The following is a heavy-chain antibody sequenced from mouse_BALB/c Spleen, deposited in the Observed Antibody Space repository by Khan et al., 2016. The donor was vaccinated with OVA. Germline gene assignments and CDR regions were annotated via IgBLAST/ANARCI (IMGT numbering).Heavy chain of an antibody. CDR2: ISSGGSYT. CDR3: ARLDAMDY. CDR1: GFTFSSYG. V-gene: IGHV5-6*01. Sequence: EVELVESGGDLVKPGGSLKLSCAASGFTFSSYGMSWVRQTPDKRLEWVATISSGGSYTYYPDSVKGRFTISRDNAKNTLYLQMSSLKSEDTAMYYCARLDAMDYWGQGTSVTVSS. J-gene: IGHJ4*01.